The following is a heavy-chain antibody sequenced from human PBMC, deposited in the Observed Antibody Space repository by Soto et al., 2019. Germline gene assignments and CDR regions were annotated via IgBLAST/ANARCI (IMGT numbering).Heavy chain of an antibody. CDR2: IKSKTDGGTT. J-gene: IGHJ6*02. Sequence: LRLSCAASGFTFDDYAMHWVRQAPGKGLEWVGRIKSKTDGGTTDYAAPVKGRFTISRDDSKNTLYLQMNSLKTEDTAVYYCTTAGVAVAGRYYYYGMDVWGQGTTVTVSS. CDR3: TTAGVAVAGRYYYYGMDV. V-gene: IGHV3-15*07. CDR1: GFTFDDYA. D-gene: IGHD6-19*01.